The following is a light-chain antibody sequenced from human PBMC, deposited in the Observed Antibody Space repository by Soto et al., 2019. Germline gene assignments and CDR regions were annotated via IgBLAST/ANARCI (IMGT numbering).Light chain of an antibody. CDR2: GAS. Sequence: EIVVTQSPATLSVSPGERATLSCRASQSVSSNLAWYQQKPGQAPRLLIYGASTRATGIPARFSGSGSGTEFTLTISSLQSEDFAVYYCQQYNNWPLTFGEGIKV. J-gene: IGKJ1*01. V-gene: IGKV3-15*01. CDR3: QQYNNWPLT. CDR1: QSVSSN.